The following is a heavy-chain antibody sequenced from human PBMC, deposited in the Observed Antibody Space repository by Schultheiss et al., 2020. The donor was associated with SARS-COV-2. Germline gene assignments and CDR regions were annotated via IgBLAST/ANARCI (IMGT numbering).Heavy chain of an antibody. CDR2: IYNSGST. CDR3: ARASIAAAGTLYYYGMDV. J-gene: IGHJ6*02. Sequence: SETLSLTCAVYGGSFSGYYWSWIRQHPGRGLEWIGYIYNSGSTNYNPSLKSRVTISVDTSKNQFSLKLSSVTAADTAVYYCARASIAAAGTLYYYGMDVWGQGTTVTVSS. D-gene: IGHD6-13*01. CDR1: GGSFSGYY. V-gene: IGHV4-34*01.